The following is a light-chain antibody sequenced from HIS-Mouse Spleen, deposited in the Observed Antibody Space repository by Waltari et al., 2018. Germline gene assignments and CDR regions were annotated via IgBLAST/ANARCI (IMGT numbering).Light chain of an antibody. CDR1: ALPKKY. Sequence: SYELTQPPSVSVSPGQTARITCSGDALPKKYAYWYQQNSGKAPVLVSYEDRKRPSGIPEGVSGSSSGTMATLTISGAQVEDEADYYCYSTDSSGNHRVFGGGTKLTVL. J-gene: IGLJ2*01. CDR2: EDR. CDR3: YSTDSSGNHRV. V-gene: IGLV3-10*01.